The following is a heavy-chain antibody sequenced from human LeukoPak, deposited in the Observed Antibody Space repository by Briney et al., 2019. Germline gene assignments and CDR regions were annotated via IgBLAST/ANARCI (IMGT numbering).Heavy chain of an antibody. CDR2: IYYSGST. D-gene: IGHD3-22*01. Sequence: SETLSLTCTVSGGSISSYYWSWIRQPPGKGLEWIGYIYYSGSTNYNPSLKSRVTISVDTSKNQFSLKLSSVTAADTAMYYCARNNDSSGYYPAAFDIWGQGTMVTVSS. V-gene: IGHV4-59*01. CDR3: ARNNDSSGYYPAAFDI. J-gene: IGHJ3*02. CDR1: GGSISSYY.